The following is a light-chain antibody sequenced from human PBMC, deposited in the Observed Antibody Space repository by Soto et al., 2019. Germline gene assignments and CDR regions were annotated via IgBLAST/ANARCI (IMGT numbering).Light chain of an antibody. Sequence: LLTQPPATPSSSPGERTTLSCRASQTVRNNYLAWYQQKPGQAPRLLIYYASSRATGIPDRFSGGGSGTDFTLTISRLEPEDFAVYYCQQFSSYPLTFGGGTKVDIK. J-gene: IGKJ4*01. CDR1: QTVRNNY. CDR3: QQFSSYPLT. V-gene: IGKV3-20*01. CDR2: YAS.